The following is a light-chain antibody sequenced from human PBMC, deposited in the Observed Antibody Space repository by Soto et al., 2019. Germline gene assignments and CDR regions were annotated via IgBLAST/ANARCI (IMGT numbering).Light chain of an antibody. V-gene: IGLV1-51*01. CDR3: ATGDGRLPAEV. CDR1: GSNIGNNY. Sequence: QSVLTQPRSVSTNPGLRVTISFTARGSNIGNNYVSWCQQLPGTAPELLIYDNNKRPSRIPDRFSDSKSGTSGTLDITGLQTGDEADYYCATGDGRLPAEVFGGGTQLTVL. CDR2: DNN. J-gene: IGLJ2*01.